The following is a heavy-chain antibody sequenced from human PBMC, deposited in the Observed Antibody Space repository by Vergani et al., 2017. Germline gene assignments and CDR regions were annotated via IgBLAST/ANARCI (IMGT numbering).Heavy chain of an antibody. Sequence: VQLLESGGGSAQPGESLRLSCVASGFTFTAHGLNWVRQAPGKGLEWVAVISYDGSNKYYADSVKGRFTISRDISKNTLFLHMNSLRPEDTAVYYCAKVGRSEVAGTFGAFDIWGQGTMVTVSS. J-gene: IGHJ3*02. CDR2: ISYDGSNK. D-gene: IGHD6-19*01. V-gene: IGHV3-30*18. CDR1: GFTFTAHG. CDR3: AKVGRSEVAGTFGAFDI.